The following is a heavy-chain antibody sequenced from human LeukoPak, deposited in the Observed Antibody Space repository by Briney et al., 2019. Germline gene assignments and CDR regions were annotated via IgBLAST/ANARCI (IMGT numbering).Heavy chain of an antibody. CDR2: ISYDGSNK. CDR1: GFTFSSYA. J-gene: IGHJ5*02. V-gene: IGHV3-30-3*01. CDR3: ARVGCSSTSCYTIHRSDNWFDP. D-gene: IGHD2-2*02. Sequence: GRSLRLSCAASGFTFSSYAMHWVRQAPGKGLEWVAVISYDGSNKYYADSVKGRFTISRDNSKNTLYLQMNSLRAEDTAVYYCARVGCSSTSCYTIHRSDNWFDPWGQGTPVTVSS.